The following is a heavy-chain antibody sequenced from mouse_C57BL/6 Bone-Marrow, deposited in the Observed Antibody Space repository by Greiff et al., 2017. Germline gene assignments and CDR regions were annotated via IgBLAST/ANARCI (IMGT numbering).Heavy chain of an antibody. D-gene: IGHD1-1*01. V-gene: IGHV14-2*01. CDR2: IDPEDGGP. J-gene: IGHJ2*01. CDR3: TRSLIYYGTNY. CDR1: GFKIHDYY. Sequence: EVQLQESGAELVKPGASVKLSCTASGFKIHDYYIHWVKPRTEPGLEWIGRIDPEDGGPKYAPKFQDKATITAYTSSNTAYLQLSSLTSEDTAVYYCTRSLIYYGTNYWGQGTTLTVSS.